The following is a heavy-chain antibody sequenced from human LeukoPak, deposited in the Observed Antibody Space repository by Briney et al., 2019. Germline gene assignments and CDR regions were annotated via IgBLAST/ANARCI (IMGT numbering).Heavy chain of an antibody. CDR3: ASGYSGYDLNY. CDR1: DFRDYY. Sequence: GASVKVSCKTSDFRDYYMNWVRQAPGQGLEWLGWINPKSGDTDYAQKFQGRVTMTRDTSISTAYMELSGLKRDDTAIYFCASGYSGYDLNYWGQGTQVTVSS. D-gene: IGHD5-12*01. V-gene: IGHV1-2*02. J-gene: IGHJ4*02. CDR2: INPKSGDT.